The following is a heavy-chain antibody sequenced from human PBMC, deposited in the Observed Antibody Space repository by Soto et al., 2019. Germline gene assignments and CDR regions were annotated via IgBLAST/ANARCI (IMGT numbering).Heavy chain of an antibody. CDR1: GFIFSNYA. CDR2: ISGSGGRT. V-gene: IGHV3-23*01. D-gene: IGHD2-8*01. Sequence: EVDLLESGGGLVQPGGSLRLSCTASGFIFSNYAMTWVRQAPGKGLEWVSAISGSGGRTYYPDSVKGRLTISRDNSKNIMYLQLNTLRADDTAVYYCAKGGVGTYRGYFAPWGQGTLVTVSS. J-gene: IGHJ5*02. CDR3: AKGGVGTYRGYFAP.